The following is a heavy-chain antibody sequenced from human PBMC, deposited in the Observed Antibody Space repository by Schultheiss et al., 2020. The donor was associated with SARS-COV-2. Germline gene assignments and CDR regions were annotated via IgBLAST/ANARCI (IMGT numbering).Heavy chain of an antibody. CDR1: GFTFSSYE. Sequence: GGSLRLSCAASGFTFSSYEMNWVRQAPGKGLEWVAVIWYDGSNKYYADSVKGRFTISRDNSKNTLYLQMNSLRAGDTAVYYCATDRGWGGSSTPFDYWGQGTLVTVSS. CDR3: ATDRGWGGSSTPFDY. J-gene: IGHJ4*02. CDR2: IWYDGSNK. D-gene: IGHD6-13*01. V-gene: IGHV3-33*08.